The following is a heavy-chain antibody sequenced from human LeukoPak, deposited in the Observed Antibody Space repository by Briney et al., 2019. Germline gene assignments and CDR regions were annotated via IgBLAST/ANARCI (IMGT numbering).Heavy chain of an antibody. D-gene: IGHD3-22*01. Sequence: GASVKVSCKASGYTFPSYFMHWVRQAPGQGLEWMGIINPTGGSTTYAQKFQGRVTMTRDTSTSTVYMELSSLRSDDTAVYYCARDLSQNYYDSSGYYYVHRYFDYWGQGTLVTVSS. CDR1: GYTFPSYF. CDR2: INPTGGST. V-gene: IGHV1-46*01. CDR3: ARDLSQNYYDSSGYYYVHRYFDY. J-gene: IGHJ4*02.